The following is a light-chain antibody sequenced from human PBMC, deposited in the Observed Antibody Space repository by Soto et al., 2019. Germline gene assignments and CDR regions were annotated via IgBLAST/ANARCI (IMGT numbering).Light chain of an antibody. Sequence: EIVMTQSPATLSVSPGERATLSCRASQSVSYNLAWYQQKPGQAPRLLIYGASTRATGIPARFSGSGSGTDFTLTISRLEPEDFAVYYCQQHGISPLTFGGGTKVDIK. J-gene: IGKJ4*01. V-gene: IGKV3-15*01. CDR2: GAS. CDR3: QQHGISPLT. CDR1: QSVSYN.